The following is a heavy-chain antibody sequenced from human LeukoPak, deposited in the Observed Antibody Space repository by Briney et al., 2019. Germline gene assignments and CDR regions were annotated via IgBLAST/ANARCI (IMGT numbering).Heavy chain of an antibody. V-gene: IGHV4-59*08. D-gene: IGHD4-17*01. CDR2: IYSDGRT. J-gene: IGHJ4*02. CDR3: ARHPSWPDYGGTYDY. Sequence: PSETLSLTCTVSGGSVSKYFWSWIRQTPGKGLEWIAYIYSDGRTNYNPSLKSRVTISIDTSKNQFSLKMSSVTAADTAVYYCARHPSWPDYGGTYDYWGQGTLVTVSS. CDR1: GGSVSKYF.